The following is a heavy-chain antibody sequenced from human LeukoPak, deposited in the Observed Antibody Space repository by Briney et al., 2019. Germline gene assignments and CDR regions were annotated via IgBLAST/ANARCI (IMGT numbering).Heavy chain of an antibody. Sequence: ASVKVSCKASGYTFTSYDINWVRQATGQGLEWMGRMNPNSGNTGYAQKFQGRVTITRNTSISTAYMELSSLRSEDTAVYYCAREIYPTTVTTGGTVFDPWGQGTLVTVSS. CDR2: MNPNSGNT. CDR3: AREIYPTTVTTGGTVFDP. CDR1: GYTFTSYD. V-gene: IGHV1-8*03. D-gene: IGHD4-11*01. J-gene: IGHJ5*02.